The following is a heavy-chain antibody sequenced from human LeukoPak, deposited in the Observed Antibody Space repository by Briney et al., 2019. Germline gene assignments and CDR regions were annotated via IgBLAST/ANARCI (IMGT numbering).Heavy chain of an antibody. CDR2: ISYSGST. V-gene: IGHV4-39*07. Sequence: SETLSLTCTVSGGSISSSSYYWGWIRQPPGKGLEWIGSISYSGSTYYKLSLKSRVTISVDTSKNQFSLMLSSVTAADTAVYYCARQRVDTALVDNWGQGTLVTVSS. D-gene: IGHD5-18*01. CDR3: ARQRVDTALVDN. J-gene: IGHJ4*02. CDR1: GGSISSSSYY.